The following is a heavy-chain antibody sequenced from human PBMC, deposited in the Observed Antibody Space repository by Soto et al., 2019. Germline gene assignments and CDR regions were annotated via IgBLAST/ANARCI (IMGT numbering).Heavy chain of an antibody. CDR1: YASINNYH. Sequence: QVQLQESGPGLLKPSETLSLSCTVSYASINNYHWTWIRQPPGKGLEWIAYIYYTGTTNFNPSLRSRVSISMDTSKNQFSLKLRSVTASDTAVYYCATLRVLGEVSPYFDSWGQGRMVIVSS. CDR2: IYYTGTT. D-gene: IGHD3-10*01. V-gene: IGHV4-59*08. J-gene: IGHJ4*02. CDR3: ATLRVLGEVSPYFDS.